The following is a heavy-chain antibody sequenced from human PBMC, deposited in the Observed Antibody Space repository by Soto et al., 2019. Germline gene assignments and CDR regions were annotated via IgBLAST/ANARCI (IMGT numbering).Heavy chain of an antibody. V-gene: IGHV3-21*01. CDR1: GFTFSSYS. Sequence: ESGGGLVKPGGSLRLSCAASGFTFSSYSMNWVRQAPGKGLEWVSSISSSSSYIYYADSVKGRFTISRDNAKNSLYLQMNSLRAEDTAVYYCARGPYCSSTSCFQIYYYYYGMDVWGQGTTVTVSS. D-gene: IGHD2-2*01. CDR3: ARGPYCSSTSCFQIYYYYYGMDV. J-gene: IGHJ6*02. CDR2: ISSSSSYI.